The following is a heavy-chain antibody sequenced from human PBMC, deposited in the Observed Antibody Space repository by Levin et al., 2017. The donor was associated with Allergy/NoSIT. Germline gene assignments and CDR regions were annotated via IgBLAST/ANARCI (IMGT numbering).Heavy chain of an antibody. D-gene: IGHD3-22*01. CDR1: GYTFTDYY. Sequence: GESLKISCKTSGYTFTDYYMHWVRQAPGQGLEWMGRINPNTGGTNYAQKFQGRVTMTRDTSINTAYMVLNRLRSDDTAMYYCATARPGSITMIVLDYWGQGSLVTVSS. CDR2: INPNTGGT. J-gene: IGHJ4*02. CDR3: ATARPGSITMIVLDY. V-gene: IGHV1-2*06.